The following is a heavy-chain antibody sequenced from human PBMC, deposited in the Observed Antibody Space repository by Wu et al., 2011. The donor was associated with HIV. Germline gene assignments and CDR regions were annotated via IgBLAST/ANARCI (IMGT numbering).Heavy chain of an antibody. V-gene: IGHV1-69*05. CDR1: GGTFSSYA. D-gene: IGHD3-22*01. CDR3: ARSIDWGITMIVVVPGDYYYYGMDV. Sequence: QVQLVQSGAEVKKPGSSVKVSCKASGGTFSSYAISWVRQAPGQGLEWMGGIIPIFGTANYAQKFQGRVTITTDESTSTAYMELSSLRSEDTAVYYCARSIDWGITMIVVVPGDYYYYGMDVWGQGTTVTGLL. J-gene: IGHJ6*02. CDR2: IIPIFGTA.